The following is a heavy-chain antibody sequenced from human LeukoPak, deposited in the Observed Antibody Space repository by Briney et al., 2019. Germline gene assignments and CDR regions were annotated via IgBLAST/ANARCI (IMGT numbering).Heavy chain of an antibody. D-gene: IGHD5-12*01. Sequence: PSETLSLTCTVSGGSISSYYWSWIRQPPGKGLEWIGFIYYSGSTYYNPSLKSRVTISLDTSKNQFSLRLTSVTAADTAVYYCARDSAYDSGLDAFDIWGQGTMVTVSS. J-gene: IGHJ3*02. V-gene: IGHV4-59*06. CDR2: IYYSGST. CDR3: ARDSAYDSGLDAFDI. CDR1: GGSISSYY.